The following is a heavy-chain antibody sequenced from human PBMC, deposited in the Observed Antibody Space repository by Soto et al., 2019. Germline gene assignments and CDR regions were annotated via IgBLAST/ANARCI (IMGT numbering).Heavy chain of an antibody. CDR1: GVSISNSY. CDR3: ARARTLSTLDY. CDR2: IFYSGST. J-gene: IGHJ4*02. V-gene: IGHV4-59*01. Sequence: SETLSLTCTVAGVSISNSYWAWIRQSPEKGLECIGYIFYSGSTKYNPSLQSRVTISLDASKNQFFLQLTSVTAADSAVYFCARARTLSTLDYWGQGTLVTVSS.